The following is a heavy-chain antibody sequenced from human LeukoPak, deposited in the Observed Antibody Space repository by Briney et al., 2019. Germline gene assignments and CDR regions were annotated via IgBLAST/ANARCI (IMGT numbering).Heavy chain of an antibody. CDR3: ARGHWGLDY. Sequence: GGSLRLSCAASGFTFSNFYMNWIRQAPGKGLEWVSYISNSGTTIYYADSVKGRFTMSRDNGKNSLYLQMNSLRAEDTAVYYCARGHWGLDYWGQGTLVTVSS. V-gene: IGHV3-11*04. CDR2: ISNSGTTI. CDR1: GFTFSNFY. D-gene: IGHD7-27*01. J-gene: IGHJ4*02.